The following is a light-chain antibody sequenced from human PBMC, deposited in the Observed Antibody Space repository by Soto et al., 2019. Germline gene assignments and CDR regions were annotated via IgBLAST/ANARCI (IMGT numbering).Light chain of an antibody. J-gene: IGKJ2*01. V-gene: IGKV3-11*01. Sequence: EIVLTQSPATLSLSPGERATLSCRASQSISRYLAWYQQKPGQAPRLLIYDSSNRATGIPGRFSGSGSGTDFPLTISSLEPEDFAVYYCQQHCNGPAFTFGQGTKLEIK. CDR2: DSS. CDR3: QQHCNGPAFT. CDR1: QSISRY.